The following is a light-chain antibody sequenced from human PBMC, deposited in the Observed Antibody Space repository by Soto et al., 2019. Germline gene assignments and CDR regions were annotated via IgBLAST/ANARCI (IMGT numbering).Light chain of an antibody. V-gene: IGKV1-5*02. CDR3: QQYGRYPLT. J-gene: IGKJ4*01. CDR1: QGISDW. CDR2: DVS. Sequence: DLQIPQTPSTPTASVKDRITIFCRASQGISDWLAWYQQRPGKAPKLLIYDVSTLNSGVPSRFSGSGSGTEFTLTISSLQPDDFATYYCQQYGRYPLTFGGGTKVDIK.